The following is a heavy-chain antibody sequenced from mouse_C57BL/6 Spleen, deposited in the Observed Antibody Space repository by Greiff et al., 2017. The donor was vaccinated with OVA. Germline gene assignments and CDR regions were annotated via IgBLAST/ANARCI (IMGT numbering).Heavy chain of an antibody. CDR2: IRSKSSNYAT. V-gene: IGHV10-3*01. J-gene: IGHJ1*03. CDR1: GFTFNTYA. Sequence: EVMLVESGGGLVQPKGSLKLSCAASGFTFNTYAMHWVRQAPGKGLEWVARIRSKSSNYATYYADSVKDRFTISRDDSQSMLYLQMNNLKTEDTAMYYCVRDFYYYGSSRYWYFDVWGTGTTVTVSS. CDR3: VRDFYYYGSSRYWYFDV. D-gene: IGHD1-1*01.